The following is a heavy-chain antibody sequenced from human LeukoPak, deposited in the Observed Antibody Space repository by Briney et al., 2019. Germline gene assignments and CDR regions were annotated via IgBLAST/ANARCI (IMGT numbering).Heavy chain of an antibody. D-gene: IGHD6-25*01. CDR2: ISISGDKT. CDR1: GFTFSSYA. V-gene: IGHV3-23*01. CDR3: ASGNSHAFDI. J-gene: IGHJ3*02. Sequence: GGSLRLSCAASGFTFSSYAMSWVRQAPGKGLEWVSAISISGDKTFYADSVKGRVTISRDNSKNTLYLQMNSLRAEDTAVYYCASGNSHAFDIWGQGTMVTVSS.